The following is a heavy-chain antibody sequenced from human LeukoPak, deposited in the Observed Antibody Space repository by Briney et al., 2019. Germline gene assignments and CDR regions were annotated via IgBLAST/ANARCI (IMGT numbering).Heavy chain of an antibody. CDR1: GFTFSSYA. Sequence: GGPLRLSCAASGFTFSSYAMHWVRQAPGKGLEYVSAISSNGGSTYYANSVKGRFTISRDNSKNTLYLQMGSLRAEDMAVYYCARGAVIGIADYWGQGTLVTVSS. D-gene: IGHD2-21*01. CDR2: ISSNGGST. V-gene: IGHV3-64*01. J-gene: IGHJ4*02. CDR3: ARGAVIGIADY.